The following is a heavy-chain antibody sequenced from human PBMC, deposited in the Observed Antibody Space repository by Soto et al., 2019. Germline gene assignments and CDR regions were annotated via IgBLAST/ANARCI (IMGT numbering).Heavy chain of an antibody. Sequence: SETLSLTCTVSGGSISSYYWSWIRQPPGKGLEWIGYIYYSGSTNYNPSLKSRVTISVDTSKNQFSLKLSSVTAADTAVYYCARHLGTTVVTLWFDPWGQGTLVTVSS. CDR2: IYYSGST. D-gene: IGHD4-17*01. CDR1: GGSISSYY. V-gene: IGHV4-59*08. CDR3: ARHLGTTVVTLWFDP. J-gene: IGHJ5*02.